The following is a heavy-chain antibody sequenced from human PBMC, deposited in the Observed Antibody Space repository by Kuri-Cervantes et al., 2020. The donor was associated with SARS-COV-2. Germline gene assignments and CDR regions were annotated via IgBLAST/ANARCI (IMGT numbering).Heavy chain of an antibody. D-gene: IGHD2/OR15-2a*01. J-gene: IGHJ4*02. V-gene: IGHV3-30*04. CDR2: ISYDGST. CDR1: GFTFGNYA. Sequence: GESLKISCAASGFTFGNYAMHWVRQAPGKGLEWVAIISYDGSTLYQNSVKGRFTISRDNSRNTVYLQMNSLRREDTAVYFCAREVPKSTSSEVDYWGQGTLVTVSS. CDR3: AREVPKSTSSEVDY.